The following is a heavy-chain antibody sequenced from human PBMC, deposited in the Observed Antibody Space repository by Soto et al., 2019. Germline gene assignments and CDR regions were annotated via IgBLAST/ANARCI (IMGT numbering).Heavy chain of an antibody. Sequence: QVQLVQSGAEVKKPGASVKVSCKASGYTFTSYGISWVRQAPGQGLEWMGWISAYTGNTNYAQKLQGRVTMTTDTSTSTAYMELRSLRSDDTAVYYCARDFDFWSGTYYYYYMDVWGKGTTVTVSS. V-gene: IGHV1-18*01. CDR3: ARDFDFWSGTYYYYYMDV. CDR1: GYTFTSYG. J-gene: IGHJ6*03. D-gene: IGHD3-3*01. CDR2: ISAYTGNT.